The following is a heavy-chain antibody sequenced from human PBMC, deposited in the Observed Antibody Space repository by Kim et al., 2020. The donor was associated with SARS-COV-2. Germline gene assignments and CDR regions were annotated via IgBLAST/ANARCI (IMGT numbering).Heavy chain of an antibody. V-gene: IGHV4-31*02. J-gene: IGHJ6*02. D-gene: IGHD3-9*01. Sequence: SRVTISVDTSKNQFSLKLSSVTAADTAVYYCARDKYYDILTGSAGYGMDVWGQGTTVTVSS. CDR3: ARDKYYDILTGSAGYGMDV.